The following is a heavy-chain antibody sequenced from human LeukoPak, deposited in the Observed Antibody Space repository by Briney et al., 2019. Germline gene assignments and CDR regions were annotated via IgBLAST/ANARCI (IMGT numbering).Heavy chain of an antibody. CDR2: IYYSGST. CDR1: GGSISGGDYY. D-gene: IGHD3-10*01. CDR3: ARKFDTYYFDY. Sequence: SETLSLTCTVSGGSISGGDYYWSWIRQPPGKGLEWIGYIYYSGSTYYNPSLKSRVTISVDTSKNQFSLKLSSVTAADTALYYWARKFDTYYFDYWGQGTLVTVSS. J-gene: IGHJ4*02. V-gene: IGHV4-30-4*08.